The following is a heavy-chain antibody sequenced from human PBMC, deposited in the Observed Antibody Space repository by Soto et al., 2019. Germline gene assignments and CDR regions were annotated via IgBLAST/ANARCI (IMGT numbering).Heavy chain of an antibody. J-gene: IGHJ5*02. D-gene: IGHD6-19*01. Sequence: ASVKVSCKASGYTFTSYAMHWVRQAPGQRLEWMGWINAGNGNTKYSQKFQGRVTITRDTSASTAYMDLSSLRSEDTAVYYCARGKRLAVAGTRWFGPWGQGTLVTVSS. V-gene: IGHV1-3*01. CDR2: INAGNGNT. CDR3: ARGKRLAVAGTRWFGP. CDR1: GYTFTSYA.